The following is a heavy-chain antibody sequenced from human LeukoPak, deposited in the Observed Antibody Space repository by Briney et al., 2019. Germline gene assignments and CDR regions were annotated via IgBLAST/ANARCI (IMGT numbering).Heavy chain of an antibody. CDR2: IYYSGST. CDR1: GGSISSGGYY. J-gene: IGHJ5*02. D-gene: IGHD2-2*01. CDR3: ARTCSSTSCYSTFDP. V-gene: IGHV4-31*03. Sequence: PSQTLSLTCTVSGGSISSGGYYWRWVRQHPGKGLEWVGYIYYSGSTYYNPSLKSRVTISVDTSKNQFSLKLSSVTAADTAVYYCARTCSSTSCYSTFDPWGQGTLVTVSS.